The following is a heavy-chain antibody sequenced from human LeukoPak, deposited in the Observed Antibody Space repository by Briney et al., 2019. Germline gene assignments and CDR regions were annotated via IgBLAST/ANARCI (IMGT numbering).Heavy chain of an antibody. Sequence: ASVKVSFKASGYTFTSYGISWVRQAPGQGLEWMGWISAYSGNTNYAQKLQGRVTMTTDTSTSTAYMGLRSLRSDDTAVYYCARNGAFRCSSTSCLYYFDYWGQGTLVTVSS. CDR2: ISAYSGNT. J-gene: IGHJ4*02. CDR3: ARNGAFRCSSTSCLYYFDY. CDR1: GYTFTSYG. D-gene: IGHD2-2*01. V-gene: IGHV1-18*01.